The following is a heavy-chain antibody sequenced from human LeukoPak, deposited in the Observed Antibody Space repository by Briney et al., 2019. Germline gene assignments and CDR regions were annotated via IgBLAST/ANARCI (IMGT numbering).Heavy chain of an antibody. J-gene: IGHJ6*02. D-gene: IGHD3-3*01. Sequence: GGSLRLSCAASGFTFSSYGMHWVRQAPGKGLEWVAVIWYDGSNKYYADSVKGRFTISRDNSKNTLYLQMNSLRAEDTAVYYCARDLGRSLEWLQVWGQGTTVTVSS. CDR2: IWYDGSNK. V-gene: IGHV3-33*01. CDR3: ARDLGRSLEWLQV. CDR1: GFTFSSYG.